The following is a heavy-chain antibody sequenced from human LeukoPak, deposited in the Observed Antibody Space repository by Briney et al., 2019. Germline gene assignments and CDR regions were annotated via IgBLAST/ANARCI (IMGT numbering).Heavy chain of an antibody. CDR1: GGTFSSYA. D-gene: IGHD6-25*01. V-gene: IGHV1-69*13. Sequence: ASVKVSCKASGGTFSSYAISWVRQAPGQGLEWMGGIIPIFGTANYAQKFQGRVTITADESTSTAYMELSSLRSEDTAVYYCARLAAELDAFDIWGQGTMVTVSS. CDR3: ARLAAELDAFDI. CDR2: IIPIFGTA. J-gene: IGHJ3*02.